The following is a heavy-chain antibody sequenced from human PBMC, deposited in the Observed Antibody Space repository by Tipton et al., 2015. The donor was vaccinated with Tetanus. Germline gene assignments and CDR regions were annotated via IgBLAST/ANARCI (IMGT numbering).Heavy chain of an antibody. V-gene: IGHV4-61*08. D-gene: IGHD1-7*01. Sequence: TLSLTCSVSGGPLRSDDYQWNWIRQPPGKGLEWLAYISGRGTSNSNHYLQSRITMTHDPSRNQVSLKLTAVTAADTAVYYCVRANYDSSKKGPFDPWGQGSLVIVSS. CDR2: ISGRGTS. CDR1: GGPLRSDDYQ. J-gene: IGHJ5*02. CDR3: VRANYDSSKKGPFDP.